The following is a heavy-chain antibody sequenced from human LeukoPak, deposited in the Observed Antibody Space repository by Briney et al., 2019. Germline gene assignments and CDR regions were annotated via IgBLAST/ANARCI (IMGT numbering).Heavy chain of an antibody. CDR3: TRLGGGYGELDN. D-gene: IGHD5-12*01. CDR1: GFTLSGFA. Sequence: GSLKLFRAASGFTLSGFAMDRVRPASGEGLEWVGHIRSKANSYATAYAASVRGRFTISRDDSKNTAYLQMSSLKTEDTAVYYCTRLGGGYGELDNWGQGTLVTVSS. CDR2: IRSKANSYAT. V-gene: IGHV3-73*01. J-gene: IGHJ4*02.